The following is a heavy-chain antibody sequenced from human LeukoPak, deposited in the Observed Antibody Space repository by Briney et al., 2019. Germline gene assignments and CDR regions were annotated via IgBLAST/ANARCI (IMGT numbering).Heavy chain of an antibody. CDR3: ARDEYGSGSFGY. J-gene: IGHJ4*02. V-gene: IGHV3-53*01. Sequence: GGSLRLSCAASGFTVSSNYMSWVRQAPGKGLEWVSVIYSGGSTYYADSVKGRFTISRDNSKNTLYLQMNSLRAEDTAAYYCARDEYGSGSFGYWGQGTLVTVSS. CDR2: IYSGGST. CDR1: GFTVSSNY. D-gene: IGHD3-10*01.